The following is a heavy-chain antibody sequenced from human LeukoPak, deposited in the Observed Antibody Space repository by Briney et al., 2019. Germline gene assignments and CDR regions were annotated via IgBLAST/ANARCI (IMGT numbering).Heavy chain of an antibody. Sequence: GGSLRLSCAASGFTFSSYGMHWVRQAPGKGLEWVAVIWYDGSNKYYADSVKGRSTISRDNSKNTLYLQMNSLRAEDTAVYYCARHSAGTSSTYYYYGMDVWGQGTTVTVSS. CDR2: IWYDGSNK. CDR1: GFTFSSYG. CDR3: ARHSAGTSSTYYYYGMDV. J-gene: IGHJ6*02. D-gene: IGHD6-19*01. V-gene: IGHV3-33*01.